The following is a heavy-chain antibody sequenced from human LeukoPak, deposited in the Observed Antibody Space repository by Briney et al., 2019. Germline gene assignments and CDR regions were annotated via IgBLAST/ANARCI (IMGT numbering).Heavy chain of an antibody. D-gene: IGHD5-18*01. CDR2: IYHSGNT. CDR3: ARQGIQLWLPFDY. J-gene: IGHJ4*02. V-gene: IGHV4-4*02. Sequence: SGTLSLTCAVSRGSISSNNWWSWVRQPPGKRLEWIAEIYHSGNTNYNPSLKSRVTISVDKSKNQFSLKLSSVTAADTAVYYCARQGIQLWLPFDYWGQGTLVTVSS. CDR1: RGSISSNNW.